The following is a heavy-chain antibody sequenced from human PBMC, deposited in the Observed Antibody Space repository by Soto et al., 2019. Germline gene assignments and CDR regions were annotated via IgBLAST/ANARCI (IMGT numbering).Heavy chain of an antibody. V-gene: IGHV1-3*01. D-gene: IGHD1-7*01. CDR3: ARSPTPELRLGLYYYGMDV. Sequence: ASVKVSFKASGYTFTSYAMHWVRQAPGQRLEWMGWINAGNGNTKYSQKFQGRVTITRDTSASTAYMELSSLRSEDTAVYYCARSPTPELRLGLYYYGMDVWGQGTTVTVSS. J-gene: IGHJ6*02. CDR2: INAGNGNT. CDR1: GYTFTSYA.